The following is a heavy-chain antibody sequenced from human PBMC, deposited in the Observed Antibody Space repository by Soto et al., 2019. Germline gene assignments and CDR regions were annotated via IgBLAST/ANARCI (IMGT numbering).Heavy chain of an antibody. V-gene: IGHV4-34*01. CDR3: ARGWELLLDAFDI. CDR2: INHSGST. CDR1: GGSFSGYY. Sequence: QLQQWGAGLLKPSETLSLTCAVYGGSFSGYYWSWIRQPPGKGLEWIGEINHSGSTNYNPSLKSRVTISVDTSKNQFSLKLSSVTAADTAVYYCARGWELLLDAFDIWGQGTMVTVSS. J-gene: IGHJ3*02. D-gene: IGHD1-26*01.